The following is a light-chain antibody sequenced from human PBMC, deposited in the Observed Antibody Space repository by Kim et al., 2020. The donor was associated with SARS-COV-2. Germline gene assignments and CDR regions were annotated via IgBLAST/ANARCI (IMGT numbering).Light chain of an antibody. CDR3: QSYDSSLSGYV. V-gene: IGLV1-40*01. CDR1: SCNIGAGHD. J-gene: IGLJ1*01. Sequence: RVTISCPGSSCNIGAGHDVHWYQQLPGTAPNLLIYGNSNRPSGVPDRFSGSKSGTSASLAITGLQAEDEADYYCQSYDSSLSGYVFGTGTKVTVL. CDR2: GNS.